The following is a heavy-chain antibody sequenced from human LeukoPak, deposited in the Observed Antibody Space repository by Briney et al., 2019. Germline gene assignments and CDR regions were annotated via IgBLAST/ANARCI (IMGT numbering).Heavy chain of an antibody. Sequence: GGSLRLSCAASGFTFSSYGMHWVRQAPGKGLEWVAVISYDGSNKYYADSVKGRFTISRDNSKNTLYLQMNSLRAEDTAVYYCAKDYYESSGYYYWGQGTLVTVSS. CDR3: AKDYYESSGYYY. CDR1: GFTFSSYG. V-gene: IGHV3-30*18. J-gene: IGHJ4*02. CDR2: ISYDGSNK. D-gene: IGHD3-22*01.